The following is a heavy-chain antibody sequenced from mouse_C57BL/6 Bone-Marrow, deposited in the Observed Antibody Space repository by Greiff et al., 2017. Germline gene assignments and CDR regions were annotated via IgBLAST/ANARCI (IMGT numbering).Heavy chain of an antibody. Sequence: LKQSGPELVKPGASVKISCKASGYSFTSYYIHWVKQRPGQGLEWIGWIYPGSGNTKYNEKFKGKATLTADTSSSTAYMQLSSLTSEDSAVYYCLDSSGLDYWGQGTTLTVSS. CDR3: LDSSGLDY. J-gene: IGHJ2*01. D-gene: IGHD3-2*02. V-gene: IGHV1-66*01. CDR2: IYPGSGNT. CDR1: GYSFTSYY.